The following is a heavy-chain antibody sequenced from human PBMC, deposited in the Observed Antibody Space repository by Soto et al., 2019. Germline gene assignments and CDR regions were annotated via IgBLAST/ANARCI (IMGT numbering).Heavy chain of an antibody. J-gene: IGHJ6*02. CDR2: IWYDGSNK. D-gene: IGHD6-6*01. CDR1: GFTFSSYG. Sequence: GGSLRLSCAASGFTFSSYGMHWVRQAPGKGLEWVAVIWYDGSNKYYADSVKGRFTISRDNSKNTLYLQMNSLRAEDTAVYYCARIAARGGLHYDGMDVWGQGTTVTVSS. CDR3: ARIAARGGLHYDGMDV. V-gene: IGHV3-33*01.